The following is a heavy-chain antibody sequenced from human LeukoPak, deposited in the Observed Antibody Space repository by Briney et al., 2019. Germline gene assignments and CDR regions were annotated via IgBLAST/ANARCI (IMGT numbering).Heavy chain of an antibody. CDR3: SRGRYGYYSRSEYYYGMDV. Sequence: GGSLRCSCVASGFTFSSYAMHWVRQAPGKGLEWVVVIAFDGSNALYADSVKGRFTIDRDISKSTLYLEMNSLKAEDSAIYYCSRGRYGYYSRSEYYYGMDVWGQGTTVTVSS. CDR1: GFTFSSYA. D-gene: IGHD4-17*01. CDR2: IAFDGSNA. V-gene: IGHV3-30-3*01. J-gene: IGHJ6*02.